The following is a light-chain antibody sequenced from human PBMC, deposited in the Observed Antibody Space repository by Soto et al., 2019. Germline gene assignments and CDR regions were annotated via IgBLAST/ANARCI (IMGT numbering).Light chain of an antibody. CDR2: DAS. CDR3: QQYAYSPLT. CDR1: QTVGKNY. J-gene: IGKJ4*01. Sequence: EIVLTQSPDTLSLSPGERAILSCRASQTVGKNYLGWFQQKPGQAPRLLIYDASNRATGIPDRFSGSGSGTDFTLTISRLAPEDFAVYYCQQYAYSPLTFGGGTRVEIK. V-gene: IGKV3-20*01.